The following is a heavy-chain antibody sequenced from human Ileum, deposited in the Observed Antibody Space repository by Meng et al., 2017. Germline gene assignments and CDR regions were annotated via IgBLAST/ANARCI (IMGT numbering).Heavy chain of an antibody. CDR1: DGSFSGYF. D-gene: IGHD3-10*01. Sequence: VRVRQCGAGLLKPSETLSLTCAVYDGSFSGYFWSWIRQPPGKGLEWIGEINHSGSTNYNPSLKGRVTISVDTSKSQFSLRLNSVTAADTALYYCAGATIRTYYYGSGSYYFTKWGQGTLVTVSS. CDR3: AGATIRTYYYGSGSYYFTK. J-gene: IGHJ4*02. CDR2: INHSGST. V-gene: IGHV4-34*01.